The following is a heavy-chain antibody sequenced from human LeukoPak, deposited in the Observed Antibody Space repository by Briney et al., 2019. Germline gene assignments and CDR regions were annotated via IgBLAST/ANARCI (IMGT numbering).Heavy chain of an antibody. J-gene: IGHJ3*02. CDR1: RYIFTAYD. CDR3: ARGISGGFDM. D-gene: IGHD2-21*01. V-gene: IGHV1-2*05. CDR2: IIPNSGAT. Sequence: GASAKVSCKASRYIFTAYDLHWVRQAPGQGLEWMGRIIPNSGATNYAQNFQGRVTLTRDTSISTSSMELRRMRPDDTVVHYGARGISGGFDMWGQGTMVTVSS.